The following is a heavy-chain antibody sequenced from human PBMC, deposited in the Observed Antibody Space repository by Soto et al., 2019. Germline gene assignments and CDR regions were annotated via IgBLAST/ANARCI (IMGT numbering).Heavy chain of an antibody. D-gene: IGHD3-3*01. CDR3: ATADGFGVVTPFFEY. CDR1: GGSISSRSHY. CDR2: SYYRGST. V-gene: IGHV4-39*01. J-gene: IGHJ4*02. Sequence: QLQLQESGPGLVKPPESLSLTCTVSGGSISSRSHYWGWIRQSPGRHLEWIGSSYYRGSTHYNPSLKTRVTISVDTSKNQVSVKLYSVTAADTAVYYCATADGFGVVTPFFEYWGQGMLVTVSS.